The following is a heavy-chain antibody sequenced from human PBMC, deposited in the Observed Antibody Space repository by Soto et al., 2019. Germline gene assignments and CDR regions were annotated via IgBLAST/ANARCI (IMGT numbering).Heavy chain of an antibody. CDR2: INEDGSER. D-gene: IGHD6-13*01. V-gene: IGHV3-7*01. J-gene: IGHJ4*02. Sequence: GSLRLSCAASGFTFSRYWMNWVRQAPGRGLEWVANINEDGSERYYVDSVEGRFTISRDNAKNSLYLQMNSLGVEDTAVYYCARGTIAAAGTDYWGQGTLVTVSS. CDR1: GFTFSRYW. CDR3: ARGTIAAAGTDY.